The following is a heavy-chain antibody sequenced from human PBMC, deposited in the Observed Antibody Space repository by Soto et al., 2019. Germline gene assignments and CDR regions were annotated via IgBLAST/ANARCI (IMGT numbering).Heavy chain of an antibody. Sequence: ASVKVSCKASGYTFTSYAMHWVRRAPGQRLEWMGWINAGNGNTRYSQRFQGGVTFIRDTSASTAYMELSSLRSEDSAVYYCARDRGDGYNHFDYWGQGTLVTVSS. V-gene: IGHV1-3*01. CDR1: GYTFTSYA. CDR2: INAGNGNT. CDR3: ARDRGDGYNHFDY. D-gene: IGHD3-10*01. J-gene: IGHJ4*02.